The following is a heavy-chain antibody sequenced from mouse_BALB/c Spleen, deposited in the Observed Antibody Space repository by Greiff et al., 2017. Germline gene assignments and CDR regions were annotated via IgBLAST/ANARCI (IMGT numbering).Heavy chain of an antibody. V-gene: IGHV3-6*02. J-gene: IGHJ1*01. CDR1: GYSITSGYY. CDR2: ISYDGSN. Sequence: ESGPGLVKPSQSLSLTCSVTGYSITSGYYWNWIRQFPGNKLEWMGYISYDGSNNYNPSLKNRISITRDTSKNQFFLKLNSVTTEDTATYYCARDRGYGYWYFDVWGAGTTVTVSS. CDR3: ARDRGYGYWYFDV. D-gene: IGHD3-1*01.